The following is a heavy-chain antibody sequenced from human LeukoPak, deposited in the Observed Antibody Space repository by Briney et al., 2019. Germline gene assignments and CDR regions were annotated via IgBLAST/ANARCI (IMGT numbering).Heavy chain of an antibody. J-gene: IGHJ4*02. CDR2: ISYDGSNK. D-gene: IGHD3-10*01. Sequence: PGGSLRLSCAASGFTFSSYAMHWVRQAPGKGLEWVAVISYDGSNKYYADSVKGRFTISRDNSKNTLYLQMNSLRAEDTAVYYCARELYGSGSLDYWGQGTLVTVSS. CDR1: GFTFSSYA. V-gene: IGHV3-30-3*01. CDR3: ARELYGSGSLDY.